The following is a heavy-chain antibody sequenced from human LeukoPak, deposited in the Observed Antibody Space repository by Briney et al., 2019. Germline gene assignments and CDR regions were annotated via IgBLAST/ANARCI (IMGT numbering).Heavy chain of an antibody. CDR1: GFHFRRSW. V-gene: IGHV3-74*01. J-gene: IGHJ4*02. CDR3: ARDPLHDARY. CDR2: ITRDRSIT. D-gene: IGHD1-1*01. Sequence: GRSLRLSCAASGFHFRRSWMPEVHQAPRKRQHWLSRITRDRSITTYADSVKGRFTNTTDNHKNTPYLQINRLRAEHTAVYYCARDPLHDARYWGQGTLVTASP.